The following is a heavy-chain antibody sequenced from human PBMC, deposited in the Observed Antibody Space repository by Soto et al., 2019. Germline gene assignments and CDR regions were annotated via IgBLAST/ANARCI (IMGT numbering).Heavy chain of an antibody. V-gene: IGHV3-30-3*01. J-gene: IGHJ4*02. CDR3: ARRLGSRGFDY. CDR2: ISYDGSNK. CDR1: GFTFSSYA. Sequence: QVQLVESGGGVVQPGRSLRLSCAASGFTFSSYAMHWVRQAPGKGLEWVAVISYDGSNKYYADSVKGRFTISRDNSKNTLYLQMNSLRAEDTAVYYCARRLGSRGFDYWGQGTLVTVSS. D-gene: IGHD3-10*01.